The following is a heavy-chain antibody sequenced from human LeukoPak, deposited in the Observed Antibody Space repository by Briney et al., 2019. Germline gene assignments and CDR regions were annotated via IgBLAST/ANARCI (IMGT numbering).Heavy chain of an antibody. D-gene: IGHD4-17*01. V-gene: IGHV3-49*04. CDR2: IRSKAYGGTT. J-gene: IGHJ4*02. CDR1: GFTFGDYA. CDR3: TRDLWAVTTGRDY. Sequence: GGSLRLSCTASGFTFGDYAMSWVRQAPGKGLEWVGFIRSKAYGGTTEYAASVKGRFTISRDDSKSIAYLQMNSLKTEDTAVYYCTRDLWAVTTGRDYWGQGTLVTVSS.